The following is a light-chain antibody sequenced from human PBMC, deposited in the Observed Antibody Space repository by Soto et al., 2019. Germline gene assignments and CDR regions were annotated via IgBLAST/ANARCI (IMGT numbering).Light chain of an antibody. V-gene: IGKV3-20*01. CDR2: GAS. J-gene: IGKJ1*01. Sequence: EIVLTQSPGTLSLSPGERATLSCRASQSVTSNYLAWYQQKPGQAPSRLIYGASSRATDILDRFSGSGSGTDFTLTISRLEPDDFAVYYCQQYGSSPRTFGQGTKVEIK. CDR1: QSVTSNY. CDR3: QQYGSSPRT.